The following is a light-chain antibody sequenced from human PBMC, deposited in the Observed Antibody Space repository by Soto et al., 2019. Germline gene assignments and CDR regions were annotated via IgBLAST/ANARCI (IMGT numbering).Light chain of an antibody. Sequence: AIQMTQSSSSLSASVGDRVTITCRASQGIRNDLGWYQQKPGKAPKLLIYAASSLQSGVPSRFSGSGSGPDFTLTISSLQPEDFATYSCLQDYNYPWAFGQGTQVEIK. CDR2: AAS. CDR3: LQDYNYPWA. V-gene: IGKV1-6*01. CDR1: QGIRND. J-gene: IGKJ1*01.